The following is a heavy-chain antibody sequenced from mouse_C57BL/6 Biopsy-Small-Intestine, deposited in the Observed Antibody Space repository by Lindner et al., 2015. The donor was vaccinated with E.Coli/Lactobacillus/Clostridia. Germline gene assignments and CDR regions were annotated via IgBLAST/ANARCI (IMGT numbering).Heavy chain of an antibody. V-gene: IGHV1-54*01. CDR1: GYAFTNYL. CDR3: ARGGDYDGFAY. D-gene: IGHD2-4*01. CDR2: INPGSGGT. J-gene: IGHJ3*01. Sequence: VQLQESGAELVRPGTSVKVSCKASGYAFTNYLIEWVKQRPGQGLEWIGVINPGSGGTNYNGKFKGKATLTADKSSSTAYMQLSSLTSEDSAVYFCARGGDYDGFAYWGQGTLVTVSA.